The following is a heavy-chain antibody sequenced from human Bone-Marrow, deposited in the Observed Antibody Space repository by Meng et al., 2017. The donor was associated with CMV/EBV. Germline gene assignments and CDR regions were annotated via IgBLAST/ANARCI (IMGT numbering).Heavy chain of an antibody. D-gene: IGHD3-9*01. CDR1: GFTFSSYA. CDR2: ISYDGSNK. V-gene: IGHV3-30*04. CDR3: ARDHLAPDYDILIGSFDY. Sequence: GGSLRLSCAASGFTFSSYAMHWVRQAPGKGLEWVAVISYDGSNKYYADSVKGRFTISRDNSKNTLYLQMNSLRAEDTAVYYCARDHLAPDYDILIGSFDYWGQGTLVTVSS. J-gene: IGHJ4*02.